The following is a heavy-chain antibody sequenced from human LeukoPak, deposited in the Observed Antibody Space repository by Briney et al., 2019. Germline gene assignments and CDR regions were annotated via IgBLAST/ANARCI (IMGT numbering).Heavy chain of an antibody. V-gene: IGHV4-59*01. Sequence: SETLSLTCTVSGGSISSYYWSWIRQPPGKGLGWIGNIFYSGSTNYNPSLKSRVTISVDTSKNQFSLKLSSVTAADTAVYYCARRWTGDAFDIWGQGTMVTVSS. CDR1: GGSISSYY. CDR2: IFYSGST. D-gene: IGHD3/OR15-3a*01. CDR3: ARRWTGDAFDI. J-gene: IGHJ3*02.